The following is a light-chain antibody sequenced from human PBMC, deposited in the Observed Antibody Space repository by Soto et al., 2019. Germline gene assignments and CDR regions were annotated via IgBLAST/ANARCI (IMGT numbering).Light chain of an antibody. Sequence: DIQMTQSPSSLSASVGDRVTITCRASQSISSYLNWYQQKPGKAPKLLIYAASSLQSGVPSRFSGSGSWTEFTLTISRLQPEDFATYYCQQSYSTPWTFGQGTKVEIK. V-gene: IGKV1-39*01. CDR2: AAS. CDR3: QQSYSTPWT. CDR1: QSISSY. J-gene: IGKJ1*01.